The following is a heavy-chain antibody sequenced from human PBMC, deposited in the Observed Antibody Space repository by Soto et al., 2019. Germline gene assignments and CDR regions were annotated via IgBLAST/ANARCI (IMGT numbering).Heavy chain of an antibody. CDR3: AHRVLRTVFGLVTTTAIYFDF. D-gene: IGHD3-3*01. J-gene: IGHJ4*02. V-gene: IGHV2-5*02. CDR1: GFSLTTSGVG. CDR2: IYWDDDK. Sequence: QITLNESGPTQVKPRQTLTLTCTFSGFSLTTSGVGVGWIRQSPGKAPEWLALIYWDDDKRYSPSLKSRLTITKDTSKNQVVLTMPDLYPADTATYYCAHRVLRTVFGLVTTTAIYFDFWGQGTPVAVSS.